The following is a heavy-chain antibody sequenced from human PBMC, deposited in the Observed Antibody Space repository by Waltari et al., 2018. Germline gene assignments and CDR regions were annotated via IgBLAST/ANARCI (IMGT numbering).Heavy chain of an antibody. V-gene: IGHV4-4*02. D-gene: IGHD2-15*01. CDR1: GDSVRNHYL. J-gene: IGHJ4*02. Sequence: QLQLQESGPGLAKPSGTLSLRCVVPGDSVRNHYLWNGVRQSPQKGLEWLGQVHGSGRTNYNPSFASRLSISLDTSNNQVSLKVTSATAADTAMYYCARDRGRGLYLDTWGPGTLVTVSP. CDR2: VHGSGRT. CDR3: ARDRGRGLYLDT.